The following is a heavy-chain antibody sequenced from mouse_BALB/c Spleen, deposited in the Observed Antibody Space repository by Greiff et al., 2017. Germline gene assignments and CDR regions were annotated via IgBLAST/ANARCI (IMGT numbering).Heavy chain of an antibody. CDR2: ISNGGGST. J-gene: IGHJ4*01. V-gene: IGHV5-12-2*01. Sequence: EVQLVESGGGLVKPGGSLKLSCAASGFTFSSYTMSWVRQTPEKRLEWVAYISNGGGSTYYPDTVKGRFTISRDNAKNTLYLQMSSLKSEDTAMYYCARRNGNYLDYYAMDYWGQGTSVTVSS. CDR1: GFTFSSYT. CDR3: ARRNGNYLDYYAMDY. D-gene: IGHD2-1*01.